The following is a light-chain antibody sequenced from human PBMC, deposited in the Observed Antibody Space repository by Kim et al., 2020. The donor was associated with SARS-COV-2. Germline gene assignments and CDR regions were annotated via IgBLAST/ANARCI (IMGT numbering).Light chain of an antibody. CDR3: QSYDSSGV. V-gene: IGLV6-57*03. J-gene: IGLJ3*02. CDR2: EDN. CDR1: SGSIASNY. Sequence: PGKTVTISCTRSSGSIASNYVQWYQQRPGSAPTTVIYEDNQRPSGVPDRFSGSIDSSSNSASLTISGLKTEDEADYYCQSYDSSGVFGGGTKLTVL.